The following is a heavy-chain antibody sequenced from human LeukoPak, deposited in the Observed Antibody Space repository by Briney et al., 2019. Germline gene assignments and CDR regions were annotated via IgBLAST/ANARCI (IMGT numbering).Heavy chain of an antibody. J-gene: IGHJ4*02. D-gene: IGHD2-15*01. CDR2: ISNNGGYT. Sequence: GGSLRLSCAASGCTFSSSAMSWVRQAPGKGLEWVSAISNNGGYTYYADSVQGRFTISRDNSKSTLCLQMNSLRAEDTAVYYCAKQLGYCSDGSCYFPYWGQGTLVTVSS. CDR3: AKQLGYCSDGSCYFPY. CDR1: GCTFSSSA. V-gene: IGHV3-23*01.